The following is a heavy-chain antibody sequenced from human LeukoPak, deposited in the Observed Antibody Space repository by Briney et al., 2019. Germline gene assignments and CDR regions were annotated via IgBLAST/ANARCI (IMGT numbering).Heavy chain of an antibody. CDR1: GGSISSGSYY. D-gene: IGHD7-27*01. Sequence: PSQTLSLTCTVSGGSISSGSYYWSWIRQPAGKGLEWIGRIYTSGSTNYNPSLKSRVTISVDTSKNQFSLKLSSVTAADTAVYYCATEQNWATGYFDLWGRGTLVAVSS. V-gene: IGHV4-61*02. CDR2: IYTSGST. J-gene: IGHJ2*01. CDR3: ATEQNWATGYFDL.